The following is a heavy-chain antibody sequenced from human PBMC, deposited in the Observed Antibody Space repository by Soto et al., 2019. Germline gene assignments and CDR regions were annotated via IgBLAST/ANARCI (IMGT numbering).Heavy chain of an antibody. J-gene: IGHJ6*02. CDR2: IFYSGTT. V-gene: IGHV4-30-4*01. Sequence: SETLSLTCTVSGDSISSADYYFICIRQTPWKGLEWIGHIFYSGTTYYNPSLKSRLTISVDTSKNHFSLRLTSVTAADTAVYYCARDLWVEPELYYYGMDVWGQGTTVTVS. D-gene: IGHD1-1*01. CDR1: GDSISSADYY. CDR3: ARDLWVEPELYYYGMDV.